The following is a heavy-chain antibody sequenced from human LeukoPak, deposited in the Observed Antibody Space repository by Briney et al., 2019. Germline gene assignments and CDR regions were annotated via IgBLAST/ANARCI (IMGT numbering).Heavy chain of an antibody. CDR1: GFTFGSYG. D-gene: IGHD2-2*01. CDR2: ISYDGNTK. CDR3: ANRDPGPADHPMNDYYYSLDV. J-gene: IGHJ6*02. V-gene: IGHV3-30*18. Sequence: PGGSLRLSCAASGFTFGSYGMHWVRQAPGKGLEWVAFISYDGNTKYYSGSAKGRFTISRDNSKNTLYLQMNSLRPEDTAVYYCANRDPGPADHPMNDYYYSLDVWGQGTTVIVSS.